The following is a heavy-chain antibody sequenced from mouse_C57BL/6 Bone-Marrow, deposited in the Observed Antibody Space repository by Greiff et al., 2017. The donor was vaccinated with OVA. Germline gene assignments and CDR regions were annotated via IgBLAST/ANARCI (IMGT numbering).Heavy chain of an antibody. D-gene: IGHD1-1*01. Sequence: EVQLQESEGGLVQPGSSMKLSCTASGFTFSDYYMAWVRQVPEKGLEWVANINYDGSSTYYLDSLKSRFIISRDNAKNILYLQMSSLKSEDTATYYCAREGHYYGSRDWYFDVWGTGTTVTVSS. J-gene: IGHJ1*03. CDR1: GFTFSDYY. CDR2: INYDGSST. V-gene: IGHV5-16*01. CDR3: AREGHYYGSRDWYFDV.